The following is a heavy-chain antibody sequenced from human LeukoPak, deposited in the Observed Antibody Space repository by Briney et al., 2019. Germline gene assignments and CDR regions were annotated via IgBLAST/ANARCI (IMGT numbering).Heavy chain of an antibody. CDR3: ARDLWYYYYGMDA. J-gene: IGHJ6*02. CDR2: INPNSGGT. Sequence: ASVKVSCKASGYTFTGYYMHWVRQAPGQGLEWMGWINPNSGGTNYAQKFQGRVTMTRDTSISTAYMELSRLRSDDTAVYYCARDLWYYYYGMDAWGRGTTVSVSS. CDR1: GYTFTGYY. V-gene: IGHV1-2*02.